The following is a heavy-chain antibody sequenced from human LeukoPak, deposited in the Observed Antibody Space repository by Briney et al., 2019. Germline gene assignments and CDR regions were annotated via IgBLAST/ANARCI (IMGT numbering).Heavy chain of an antibody. D-gene: IGHD1-26*01. J-gene: IGHJ4*02. Sequence: GGSLRLSCAASGFTFSSYSMNWVRQAPGKGLEWVSSISSSSSYIYYADSVKGRFTISRDNAKNSLYLQINSLRAEDTAVYYCARDRGAEDEDFDYWGQGTLVTVSS. CDR2: ISSSSSYI. V-gene: IGHV3-21*01. CDR1: GFTFSSYS. CDR3: ARDRGAEDEDFDY.